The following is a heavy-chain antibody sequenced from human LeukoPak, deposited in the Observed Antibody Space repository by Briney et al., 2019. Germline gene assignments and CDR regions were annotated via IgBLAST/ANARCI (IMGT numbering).Heavy chain of an antibody. Sequence: SETLSLTCTVSGGSISTYYWTWLRQPPGKGLEWIGYIYDSGSTNYNPSLKSRVAISVDTSKNQFSLKLTSLTAADSAVYYCAKGGKGFPLGLRFDSWGQGTLVSVSS. CDR2: IYDSGST. CDR1: GGSISTYY. CDR3: AKGGKGFPLGLRFDS. D-gene: IGHD2-21*01. V-gene: IGHV4-59*01. J-gene: IGHJ4*02.